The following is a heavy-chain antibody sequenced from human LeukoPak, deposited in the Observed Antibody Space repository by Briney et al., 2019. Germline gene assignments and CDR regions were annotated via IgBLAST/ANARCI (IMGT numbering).Heavy chain of an antibody. CDR3: ARERVAVAGSPRGNAFDI. Sequence: SETLSLTCAVVGGSLSGYYWTWIRQPPGKGLEWIGEIIDDGATKYNSSLKSRVTLSVDTSKNQFSLHLTSVTAADTAVYYCARERVAVAGSPRGNAFDIWGQGTMVTVSS. CDR2: IIDDGAT. D-gene: IGHD6-19*01. CDR1: GGSLSGYY. V-gene: IGHV4-34*12. J-gene: IGHJ3*02.